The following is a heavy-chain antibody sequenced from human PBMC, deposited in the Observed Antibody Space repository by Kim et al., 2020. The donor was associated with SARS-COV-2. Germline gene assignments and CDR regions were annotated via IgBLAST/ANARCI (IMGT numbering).Heavy chain of an antibody. V-gene: IGHV4-61*02. CDR1: GGSISSGSYY. Sequence: SETLSLTCTVSGGSISSGSYYWSWIRQPAGKGLEWIGRIYTSGSTNYNPSLKSRVTISVDTSKNQFSLKLSSVTAAETAVYYCAREGGNSGYFARFIDFCGQGILVTVSS. CDR3: AREGGNSGYFARFIDF. D-gene: IGHD5-12*01. J-gene: IGHJ4*02. CDR2: IYTSGST.